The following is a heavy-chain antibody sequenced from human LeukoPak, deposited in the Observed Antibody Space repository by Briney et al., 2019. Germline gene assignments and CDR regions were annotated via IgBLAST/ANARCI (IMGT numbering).Heavy chain of an antibody. Sequence: GASVKVSCKASGDTFSSYAISWVRQAPGQGLEWMGRIIPILGIANYAQKFQGRVTITADKSTSTAYMELSSLRSEDTAVYHCATGVGPYYYYGMDVWGQGTTVTVSS. V-gene: IGHV1-69*04. CDR1: GDTFSSYA. CDR3: ATGVGPYYYYGMDV. J-gene: IGHJ6*02. D-gene: IGHD1-26*01. CDR2: IIPILGIA.